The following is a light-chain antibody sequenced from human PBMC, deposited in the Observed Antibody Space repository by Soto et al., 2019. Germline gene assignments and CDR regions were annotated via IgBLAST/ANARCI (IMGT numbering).Light chain of an antibody. CDR1: TPDIGVYDF. CDR2: EVV. V-gene: IGLV2-8*01. Sequence: QSVLTQPPSPSRSPGQPVTISCTGTTPDIGVYDFVSWYQHHPGKAPRLIIYEVVQRPSGVPDRFSGSKSGNTASLTVSGLQAADEADYFCKSYAGSNTYVFGSGTKVTVL. J-gene: IGLJ1*01. CDR3: KSYAGSNTYV.